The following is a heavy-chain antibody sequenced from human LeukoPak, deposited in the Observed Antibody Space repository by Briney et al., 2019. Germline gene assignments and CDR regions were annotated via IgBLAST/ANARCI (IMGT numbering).Heavy chain of an antibody. CDR3: ARGATTIGYMFDY. Sequence: SETLSLTCTVSGGSISSGSYYWSWIRQPAGKGLEWIGRIYTSGSTNYNPSLKSRVTMSVDTSKNQFSLKLSSVTAADTAVYYCARGATTIGYMFDYWGQGTLVTVSS. CDR1: GGSISSGSYY. CDR2: IYTSGST. J-gene: IGHJ4*02. D-gene: IGHD1-26*01. V-gene: IGHV4-61*02.